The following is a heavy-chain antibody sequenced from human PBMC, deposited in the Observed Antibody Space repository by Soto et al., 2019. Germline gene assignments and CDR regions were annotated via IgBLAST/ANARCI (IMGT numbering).Heavy chain of an antibody. J-gene: IGHJ3*02. CDR3: ARPIVVAGTWGTYDAFDI. D-gene: IGHD6-19*01. V-gene: IGHV4-34*01. Sequence: PSETLSLTCAVYGGSFSGYYWSWIRQPPGKGLEWIGEINHSGSTNYNPSLKSRVTISVDTSKNQFSLKLSSVTAADTAVYYCARPIVVAGTWGTYDAFDIWGQGTMVTVSS. CDR1: GGSFSGYY. CDR2: INHSGST.